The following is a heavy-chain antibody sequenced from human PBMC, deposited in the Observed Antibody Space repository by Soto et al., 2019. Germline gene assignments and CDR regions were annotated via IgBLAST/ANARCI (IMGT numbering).Heavy chain of an antibody. CDR2: IKSKTDGGTT. CDR1: GFTFSNAW. V-gene: IGHV3-15*01. CDR3: TTAVYCSGGSCYPTPQYYYGMDV. J-gene: IGHJ6*02. D-gene: IGHD2-15*01. Sequence: PGGPLRLSCAASGFTFSNAWMSWVGQAPWKGLEWVGRIKSKTDGGTTDYAAPVKGRFTISRDDSKNTLYLQMNSLKTEDTAVYYCTTAVYCSGGSCYPTPQYYYGMDVWGQGTTVTVSS.